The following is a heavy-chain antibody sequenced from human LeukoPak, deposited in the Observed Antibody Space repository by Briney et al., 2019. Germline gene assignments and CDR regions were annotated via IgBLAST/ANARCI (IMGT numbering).Heavy chain of an antibody. CDR1: GGSFSGYY. V-gene: IGHV4-34*01. J-gene: IGHJ4*02. D-gene: IGHD6-6*01. CDR2: INHGGTT. Sequence: PSGTLSLTCAVYGGSFSGYYRSWIRQSPGKGLQWIGEINHGGTTNYNPSLKSRVTISVDTSKSQFSLKVTSVTAADTALYYCARGPSTAARPGFDYWGRGALVTVSS. CDR3: ARGPSTAARPGFDY.